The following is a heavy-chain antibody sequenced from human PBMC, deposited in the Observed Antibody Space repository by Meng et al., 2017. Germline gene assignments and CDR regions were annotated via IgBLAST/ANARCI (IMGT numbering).Heavy chain of an antibody. D-gene: IGHD3-10*01. CDR1: GYTFTGYY. V-gene: IGHV1-2*06. CDR2: INPNSGGT. J-gene: IGHJ4*02. CDR3: ASELNTYGSGSYAY. Sequence: VQLVQLGAEGKKPGASVKVSCKASGYTFTGYYMHWVRQAPGQGLEWMGRINPNSGGTNYAQKFQGRVTMTRDTSISTAYMELSRLRSDDTAVYYCASELNTYGSGSYAYWGQGTLVTVSS.